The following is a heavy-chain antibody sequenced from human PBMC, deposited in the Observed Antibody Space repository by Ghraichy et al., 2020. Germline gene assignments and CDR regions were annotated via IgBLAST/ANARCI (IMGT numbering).Heavy chain of an antibody. J-gene: IGHJ6*02. CDR2: ITSSSRTK. CDR3: ARGSRVVRFYYYDGMDV. V-gene: IGHV3-48*02. Sequence: GGSLRLTCVGSGFTLSSYSMNWVRQAPGKGLEWVSYITSSSRTKSYADSVKGRFTISRDNAQNSLYLQMNNLRDEDTAIYYCARGSRVVRFYYYDGMDVWGQGTTVTVSS. D-gene: IGHD4-23*01. CDR1: GFTLSSYS.